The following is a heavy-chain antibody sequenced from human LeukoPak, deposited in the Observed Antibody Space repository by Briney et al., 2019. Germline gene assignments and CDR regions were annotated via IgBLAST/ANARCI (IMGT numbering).Heavy chain of an antibody. CDR1: GGSISGYW. V-gene: IGHV4-34*01. CDR2: INHSGST. D-gene: IGHD3-16*01. J-gene: IGHJ5*02. CDR3: ARGNDYVWGSP. Sequence: SETLSLTCAVYGGSISGYWWSWIRQPPGKRLEWIGEINHSGSTNYKPSLRSRVSMSVDTSKNQVSLTLSAVTAADTAVYYCARGNDYVWGSPWGQGTLVTVSS.